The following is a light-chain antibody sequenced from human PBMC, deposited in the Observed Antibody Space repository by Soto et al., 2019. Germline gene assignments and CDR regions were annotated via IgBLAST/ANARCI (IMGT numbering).Light chain of an antibody. CDR2: AAS. Sequence: DIQLTQSPSFLSASVGDRVTITCRASQGISSYLAWYQQKPGKAPKLLISAASTLQSGVPSRFSGSGSGTEFTLTISILQPEDFATYYCQQLNSYPYTFGQGTKLEIK. CDR1: QGISSY. J-gene: IGKJ2*01. V-gene: IGKV1-9*01. CDR3: QQLNSYPYT.